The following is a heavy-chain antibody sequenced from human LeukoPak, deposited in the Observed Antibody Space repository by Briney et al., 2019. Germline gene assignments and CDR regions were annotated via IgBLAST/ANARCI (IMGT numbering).Heavy chain of an antibody. V-gene: IGHV3-66*01. D-gene: IGHD2-15*01. CDR3: ARAACSGGNCYYDAFDI. Sequence: GGSLRLSCAASGFTVSSNYMSWVRQAPGKGLEWVSVIYSGGSTYYADSVKGRFTISRDNSKNTLYLQMNSLRAEDTAVYYCARAACSGGNCYYDAFDIWGQGTVVTVSS. J-gene: IGHJ3*02. CDR2: IYSGGST. CDR1: GFTVSSNY.